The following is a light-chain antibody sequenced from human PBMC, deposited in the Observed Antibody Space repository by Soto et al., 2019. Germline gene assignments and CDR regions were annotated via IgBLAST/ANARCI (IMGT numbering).Light chain of an antibody. CDR3: QQAKGFPLT. CDR2: AAS. J-gene: IGKJ4*01. Sequence: DIQMTQSPSSVSASVGDRVTITCRASQGVDTYLAWYQLKPGKAPKLLIYAASNLQDEVPSRFSGGGSETHFTLTISSLQPEDFATYYCQQAKGFPLTFGGGTKVE. CDR1: QGVDTY. V-gene: IGKV1-12*01.